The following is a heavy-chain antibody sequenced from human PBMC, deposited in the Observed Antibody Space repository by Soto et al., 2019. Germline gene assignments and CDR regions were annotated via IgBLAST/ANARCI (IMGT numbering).Heavy chain of an antibody. CDR2: ISGSGGST. CDR1: GFTFSSYA. D-gene: IGHD3-10*01. V-gene: IGHV3-23*01. CDR3: AKDLGGFYYYYYYMDV. J-gene: IGHJ6*03. Sequence: GGSLRLSCAASGFTFSSYAMRWVRQAPGKGLEWVSAISGSGGSTYYADSVKGRFTISRDNSKNTLYLQMNSLRAEDTAVYYCAKDLGGFYYYYYYMDVWGKGTTVNVSS.